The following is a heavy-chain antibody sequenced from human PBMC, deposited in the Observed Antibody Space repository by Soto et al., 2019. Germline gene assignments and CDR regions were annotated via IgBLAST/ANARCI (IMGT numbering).Heavy chain of an antibody. Sequence: EVQLLESGGGLVQPGGSLRLSCAASGFTFISYAMSWVRQAPGKGLAWVSAISGSGGSTYYPDYVKGRFNISRDNSKNTLYLQMNRLRAEDTAVYYCAKPLGRRRSWYHYYYYGMDVWGQGTTVTVSS. V-gene: IGHV3-23*01. D-gene: IGHD6-13*01. CDR3: AKPLGRRRSWYHYYYYGMDV. J-gene: IGHJ6*02. CDR2: ISGSGGST. CDR1: GFTFISYA.